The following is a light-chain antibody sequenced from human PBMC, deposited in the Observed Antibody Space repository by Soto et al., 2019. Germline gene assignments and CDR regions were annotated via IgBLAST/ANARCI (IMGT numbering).Light chain of an antibody. V-gene: IGKV1D-8*01. Sequence: VIWMTQSPSLLSASTGERVSTSCGMSQGISSYLAWYQQKPGKAPELLIYAASTLQSGVPSRFSGSGSGTDFALTISCLQSEDVATYYCQQYYSFPLTFGQGTRLEI. CDR3: QQYYSFPLT. CDR2: AAS. J-gene: IGKJ5*01. CDR1: QGISSY.